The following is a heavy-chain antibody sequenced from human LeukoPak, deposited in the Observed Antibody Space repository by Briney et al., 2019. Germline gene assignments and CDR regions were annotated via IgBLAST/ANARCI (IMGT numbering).Heavy chain of an antibody. D-gene: IGHD3-10*01. CDR2: IYPGDSDT. J-gene: IGHJ4*02. CDR3: ARRDGYYGSGSYYNFDY. V-gene: IGHV5-51*01. CDR1: GYSFTSYW. Sequence: GESLKISCKGSGYSFTSYWISWVRQMPGKGLEWMGIIYPGDSDTRYSPSFQGQVTISADKSISTAYLQWSSLKASDTAMYYCARRDGYYGSGSYYNFDYWGQGTLVTVSS.